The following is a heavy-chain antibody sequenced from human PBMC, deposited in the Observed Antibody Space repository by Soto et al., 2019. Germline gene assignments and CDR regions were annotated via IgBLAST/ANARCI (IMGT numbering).Heavy chain of an antibody. V-gene: IGHV1-18*01. CDR3: ARVIVGATTAFDY. Sequence: GASVKVSCKASGYTFTTYAISWVRQAPGQGLEWMGWISAYNGHTNYAQKLQGRVTLTTDTSASTAYMELSSLRSEDTAVYYCARVIVGATTAFDYWGQGTLVTVSS. J-gene: IGHJ4*02. D-gene: IGHD1-26*01. CDR1: GYTFTTYA. CDR2: ISAYNGHT.